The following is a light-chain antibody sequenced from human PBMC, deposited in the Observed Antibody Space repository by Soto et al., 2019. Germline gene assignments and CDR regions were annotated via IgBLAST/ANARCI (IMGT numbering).Light chain of an antibody. J-gene: IGLJ1*01. Sequence: QSALTQPRSVSGSPGQSVTISCTGTSSDVGGYNYVSWYQQHPGKAPKLMIYDVSKRPSGVPDRFSGSKSGNTASLTISGLQAEDEADYYCCSYACSYTCAFDVFGTGTKLTVL. CDR1: SSDVGGYNY. CDR2: DVS. CDR3: CSYACSYTCAFDV. V-gene: IGLV2-11*01.